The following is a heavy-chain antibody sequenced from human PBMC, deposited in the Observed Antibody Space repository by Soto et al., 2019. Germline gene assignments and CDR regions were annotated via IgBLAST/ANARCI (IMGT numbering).Heavy chain of an antibody. CDR3: AHRRGGKDALDI. J-gene: IGHJ3*02. Sequence: QITLKESGPTLVKPTQTLTLTCTFSGFSLRTTGVAVGWIRQPPGKALEWLALIYWDDDKRYNSSLKSRLTITKDTSKNQVVLTMTNMDPMDTATYYCAHRRGGKDALDIWGQGTMVTVSS. V-gene: IGHV2-5*02. CDR2: IYWDDDK. CDR1: GFSLRTTGVA. D-gene: IGHD3-10*01.